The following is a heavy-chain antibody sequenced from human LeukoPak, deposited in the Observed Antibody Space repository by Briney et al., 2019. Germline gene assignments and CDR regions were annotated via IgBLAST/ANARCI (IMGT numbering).Heavy chain of an antibody. J-gene: IGHJ4*02. CDR3: ARVDIYGDQTHFDY. CDR2: INPSGGST. V-gene: IGHV1-46*03. D-gene: IGHD4/OR15-4a*01. CDR1: GCTFTNYY. Sequence: ASVKVSCKASGCTFTNYYMHWVRQAPGQGPEWMGIINPSGGSTSYAQKFQGRVTMTRDTSTSTAYMQLSSLRSEDTAVYYCARVDIYGDQTHFDYWGQGTLVTVSS.